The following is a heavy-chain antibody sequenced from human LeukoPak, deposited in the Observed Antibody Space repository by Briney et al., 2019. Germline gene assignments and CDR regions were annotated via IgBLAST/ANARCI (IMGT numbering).Heavy chain of an antibody. Sequence: ASVKVSCKASGYTFTTYGFNWVRQAPGQGLEWMGWISAYDHRTRYAQKFQGRVTLTTDRSTNTAYMELRSLRSDDTAVYYCAREGTDTIFGVKYYYCMDVWGKGTSVTVSS. CDR1: GYTFTTYG. V-gene: IGHV1-18*01. D-gene: IGHD3-3*01. CDR3: AREGTDTIFGVKYYYCMDV. J-gene: IGHJ6*03. CDR2: ISAYDHRT.